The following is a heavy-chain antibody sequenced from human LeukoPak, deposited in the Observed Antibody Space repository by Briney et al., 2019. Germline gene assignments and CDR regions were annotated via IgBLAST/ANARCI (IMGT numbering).Heavy chain of an antibody. CDR1: GFTFSIYG. CDR3: ARASGSYDY. Sequence: GRSLRLSCAASGFTFSIYGMHWVRQSPGKGLEWVAVIWNDGSNKYYADSVKGRSTISRDNSKNTLFLQMNSLRAEDTAVYYCARASGSYDYWGQGTLVTVSS. V-gene: IGHV3-33*01. D-gene: IGHD1-26*01. J-gene: IGHJ4*02. CDR2: IWNDGSNK.